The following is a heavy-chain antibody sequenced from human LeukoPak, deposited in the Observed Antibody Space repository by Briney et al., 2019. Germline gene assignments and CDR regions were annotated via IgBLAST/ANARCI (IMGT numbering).Heavy chain of an antibody. D-gene: IGHD3-22*01. J-gene: IGHJ4*02. CDR3: ARDLYDGSGYYTN. CDR2: ISAYNSNT. CDR1: GYTFTNYG. Sequence: ASLKVSCKASGYTFTNYGISWVRQAPGQGLEWMGWISAYNSNTNYAQNLQDRVTLTTDTSTNTAYLELGSLRSDDTAVYYCARDLYDGSGYYTNWGQGTLVTVSS. V-gene: IGHV1-18*01.